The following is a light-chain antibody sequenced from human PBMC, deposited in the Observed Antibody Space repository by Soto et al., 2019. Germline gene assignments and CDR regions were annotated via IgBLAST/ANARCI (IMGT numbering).Light chain of an antibody. CDR1: QSISSW. CDR3: QQYNTYSPA. V-gene: IGKV1-5*03. Sequence: DIPMTQSPSTLSASVGDRVTITCRASQSISSWLAWYQQKPGKAPKLLIYKASNLQSGVPSRFSGSGSGPEFTLTISSLQPDDSATYYSQQYNTYSPAFGQGTKVEIK. J-gene: IGKJ1*01. CDR2: KAS.